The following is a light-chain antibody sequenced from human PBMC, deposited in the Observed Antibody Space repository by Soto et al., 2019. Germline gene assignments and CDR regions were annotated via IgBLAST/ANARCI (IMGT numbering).Light chain of an antibody. CDR3: SSYTSSSTFV. J-gene: IGLJ2*01. V-gene: IGLV2-18*02. CDR1: STDVGNYNR. Sequence: QSALTQPPSVSGSPGQSVTISCTGTSTDVGNYNRVSWYQQPPGTAPKLMIYDVSNRPSGVPDRFSGSKSGNTASLTISGLQAEDEADYYCSSYTSSSTFVFGGVTKLTVL. CDR2: DVS.